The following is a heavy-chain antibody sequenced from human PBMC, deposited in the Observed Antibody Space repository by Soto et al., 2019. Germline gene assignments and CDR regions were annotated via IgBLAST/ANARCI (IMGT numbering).Heavy chain of an antibody. CDR2: INNYNGNT. CDR1: GYTFTTYG. J-gene: IGHJ4*02. Sequence: QVQLVQSGPEVKKPGASVKVSCKASGYTFTTYGISWVRQAPGQGLEWMGWINNYNGNTAYAQRFQGRFTVTTDTYTSTAYMELTNLRSDDTAVYYYAKDAVSGDYSSHLDHWGQGTLVAVSS. CDR3: AKDAVSGDYSSHLDH. V-gene: IGHV1-18*01. D-gene: IGHD4-4*01.